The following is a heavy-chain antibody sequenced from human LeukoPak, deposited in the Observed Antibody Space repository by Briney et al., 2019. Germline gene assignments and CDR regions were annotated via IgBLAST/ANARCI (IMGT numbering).Heavy chain of an antibody. V-gene: IGHV3-7*04. J-gene: IGHJ4*02. CDR1: GFPFSGYW. Sequence: PGGSLRLSCAASGFPFSGYWMSWVRQAPGKGLEWVANINQDGSEKYYVDSVKGRFTISRDNAKNSLSLQMSSLRAEDTAVYYCAREKLRCLDYWGQGTLVTVSS. CDR2: INQDGSEK. D-gene: IGHD4-17*01. CDR3: AREKLRCLDY.